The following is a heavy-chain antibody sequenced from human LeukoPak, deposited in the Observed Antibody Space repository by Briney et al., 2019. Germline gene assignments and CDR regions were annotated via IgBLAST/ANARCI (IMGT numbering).Heavy chain of an antibody. CDR3: ARVQINVIWPLGAFDI. V-gene: IGHV3-23*01. J-gene: IGHJ3*02. CDR1: GFTFSSYA. CDR2: ISGSGGST. Sequence: SGGSLRLSCAASGFTFSSYAMSWVRQAPGKGLEWVSAISGSGGSTYYADSVKGRFTISRDNSKNTLYLQMNSLRAEDTAVYYCARVQINVIWPLGAFDIWGQGTMVTVSS. D-gene: IGHD2-21*01.